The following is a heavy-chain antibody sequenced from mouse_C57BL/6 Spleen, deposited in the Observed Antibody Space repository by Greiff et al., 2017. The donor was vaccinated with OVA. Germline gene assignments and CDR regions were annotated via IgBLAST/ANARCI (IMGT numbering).Heavy chain of an antibody. CDR2: INPSTGGT. CDR3: ARIRGDAMDY. Sequence: EVQVVESGPELVKPGASVKISCKASGYSFTGYYMNWVKQSPEKSLEWIGEINPSTGGTTYNQKFKAKATLTVDKSSSTAYMQLKSLTSEDSAVYYCARIRGDAMDYWGQGTSVTVSS. J-gene: IGHJ4*01. CDR1: GYSFTGYY. V-gene: IGHV1-42*01. D-gene: IGHD3-2*02.